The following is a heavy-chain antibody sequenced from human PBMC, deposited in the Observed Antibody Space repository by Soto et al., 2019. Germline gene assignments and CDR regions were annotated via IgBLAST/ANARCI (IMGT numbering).Heavy chain of an antibody. J-gene: IGHJ4*02. V-gene: IGHV3-23*01. Sequence: EVQLLESGGGLIQPGGSLRLSCGASGFTFSNYGMTWVRQAPGKGLEWVSTISGSGDRAFYADPVKGRFTISRDNSKNTLYLPMNSLSAEDTAMYYCAKEMIASTLAEFFDYWGQGILVTVSS. D-gene: IGHD2-21*01. CDR2: ISGSGDRA. CDR3: AKEMIASTLAEFFDY. CDR1: GFTFSNYG.